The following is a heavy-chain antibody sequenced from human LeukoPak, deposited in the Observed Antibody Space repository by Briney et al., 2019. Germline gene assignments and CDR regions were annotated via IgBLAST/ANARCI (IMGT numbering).Heavy chain of an antibody. V-gene: IGHV1-69*01. CDR3: ARDPTREKNWFDP. Sequence: ASVKVSCKASGGTFSSYAISWVGQAPGQGFEWMGGIIPIFGKANYAQKFQGRVTITADESTSTAYMELSSLRSEDTAVYYCARDPTREKNWFDPWGQGTLVTVSS. J-gene: IGHJ5*02. CDR2: IIPIFGKA. CDR1: GGTFSSYA.